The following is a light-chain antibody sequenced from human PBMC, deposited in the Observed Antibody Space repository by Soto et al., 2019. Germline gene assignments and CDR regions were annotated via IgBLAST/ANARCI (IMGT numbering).Light chain of an antibody. CDR1: QSVSST. J-gene: IGKJ2*01. CDR2: DTS. V-gene: IGKV3-15*01. CDR3: QQYNNWPLYT. Sequence: EIVMTQSPATLSMSPGERASLSCRASQSVSSTLAWYQQKPGQAPRLLIYDTSIRATGIPARFSGSGSGTEFTLTISSQQSEDFAVYFCQQYNNWPLYTFGQGTKLEIK.